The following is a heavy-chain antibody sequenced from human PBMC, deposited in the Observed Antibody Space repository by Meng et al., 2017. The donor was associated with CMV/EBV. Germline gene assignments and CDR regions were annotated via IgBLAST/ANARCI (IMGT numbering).Heavy chain of an antibody. J-gene: IGHJ5*02. CDR1: GGTLTSYD. D-gene: IGHD6-13*01. CDR2: MNPNSGNT. CDR3: ARGPYSSSWYGYWFDP. V-gene: IGHV1-8*01. Sequence: SGGTLTSYDINWVRQATGQGLEWMGWMNPNSGNTGYAQKFQGRVTMTRNTSISTAYMELSSLRSEDTAVYYCARGPYSSSWYGYWFDPWGQGTLVTVSS.